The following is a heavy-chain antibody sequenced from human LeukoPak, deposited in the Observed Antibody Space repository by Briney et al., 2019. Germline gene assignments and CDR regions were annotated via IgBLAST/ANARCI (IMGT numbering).Heavy chain of an antibody. J-gene: IGHJ1*01. CDR1: GFTSSSYA. D-gene: IGHD2-8*01. Sequence: GGSLRLSCAASGFTSSSYAMSWVRQAPGKGLEWVSAISGSGGSTYYADSVKGRFTISRDNSKNTLYLQMNNLRAEDTAVYYCAKKMGEYFHHWGQGTLVTVSS. CDR2: ISGSGGST. CDR3: AKKMGEYFHH. V-gene: IGHV3-23*01.